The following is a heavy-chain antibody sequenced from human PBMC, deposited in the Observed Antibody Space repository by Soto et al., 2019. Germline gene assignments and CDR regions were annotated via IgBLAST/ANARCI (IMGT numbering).Heavy chain of an antibody. J-gene: IGHJ6*02. D-gene: IGHD3-10*01. CDR1: GFTFSSSW. V-gene: IGHV3-7*01. Sequence: PGGSLRLSCAASGFTFSSSWMSWVRQAPGKGLEWVANIKQDGSEKYYVDSVKGRFTISRDNAKNSLYLQMNSLRAEDTAVFYCARGLGDSSSVSGSSPLRFYYYGLDVWGQGTTVTVSS. CDR2: IKQDGSEK. CDR3: ARGLGDSSSVSGSSPLRFYYYGLDV.